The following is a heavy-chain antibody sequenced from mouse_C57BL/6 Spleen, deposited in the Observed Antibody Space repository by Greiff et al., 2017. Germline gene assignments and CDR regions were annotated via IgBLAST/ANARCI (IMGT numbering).Heavy chain of an antibody. Sequence: VQLQQSGAELVRPGASVKLSCTASGFNIKDYYMHWVKQRPEQGLEWIGRIDPEDGDTEYAPKFQGKATMTADTSSNTAYLQLSSLTSEDTAVYYCTTEDGNYEGYAMDDWGQGTSVTVSS. D-gene: IGHD2-1*01. V-gene: IGHV14-1*01. CDR1: GFNIKDYY. J-gene: IGHJ4*01. CDR3: TTEDGNYEGYAMDD. CDR2: IDPEDGDT.